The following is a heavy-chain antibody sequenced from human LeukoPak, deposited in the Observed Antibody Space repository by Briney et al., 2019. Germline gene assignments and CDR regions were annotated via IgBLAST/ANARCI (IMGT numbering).Heavy chain of an antibody. J-gene: IGHJ4*02. CDR3: ARALARGYSSGRFDY. CDR2: IYYGGST. D-gene: IGHD6-19*01. Sequence: SDTLSLTCTVSGGSISNYYWSWIRQSPGKGLEWIGYIYYGGSTNYNPSLKSRVTISGDTSKNQFSLKLTSVTAADTAVYYCARALARGYSSGRFDYWGQGTLVTVTS. CDR1: GGSISNYY. V-gene: IGHV4-59*07.